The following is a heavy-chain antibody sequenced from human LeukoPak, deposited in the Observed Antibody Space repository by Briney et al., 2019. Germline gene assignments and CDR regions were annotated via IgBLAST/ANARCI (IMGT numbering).Heavy chain of an antibody. V-gene: IGHV4-59*01. D-gene: IGHD6-19*01. CDR2: NSGST. Sequence: SETLSLTCTVSGGSISSYYRSWIRQPPGKGLEWIGYNSGSTNYNPSLKSRVTISVDTSKNQFSLKLSSVTAADTAVYYCARLRPYSSGWYDAFDIWGQGTMVTVSS. CDR1: GGSISSYY. J-gene: IGHJ3*02. CDR3: ARLRPYSSGWYDAFDI.